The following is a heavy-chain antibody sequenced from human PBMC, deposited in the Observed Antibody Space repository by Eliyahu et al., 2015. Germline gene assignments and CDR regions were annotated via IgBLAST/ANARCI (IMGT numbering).Heavy chain of an antibody. J-gene: IGHJ3*02. Sequence: QMQLVQSGPEARKPGTSVTVSCKASGXXXSRSAMTWFRQARXQRLEWVGYIVVGSGNTNYAQQFQGRVSIKRDMSTSTLYMELSGLISEDSAVYYCAANTNWENYDSSRACDIWGRGTMVAVSS. CDR1: GXXXSRSA. V-gene: IGHV1-58*02. CDR3: AANTNWENYDSSRACDI. CDR2: IVVGSGNT. D-gene: IGHD3-22*01.